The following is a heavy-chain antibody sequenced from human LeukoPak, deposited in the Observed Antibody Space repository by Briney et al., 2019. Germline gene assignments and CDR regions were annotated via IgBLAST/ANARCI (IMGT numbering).Heavy chain of an antibody. V-gene: IGHV1-46*01. D-gene: IGHD6-13*01. CDR3: AREAVPIAAAYTDDAFDI. CDR2: INPSGGST. Sequence: ASVKVSCKASGYTFTSYYMHWVRQAPGQGLEWMGIINPSGGSTSYAQKFQGRVTMTRDTSTSTVYMELSSLRSEDTAVYYCAREAVPIAAAYTDDAFDIWGQGTMVTVSS. J-gene: IGHJ3*02. CDR1: GYTFTSYY.